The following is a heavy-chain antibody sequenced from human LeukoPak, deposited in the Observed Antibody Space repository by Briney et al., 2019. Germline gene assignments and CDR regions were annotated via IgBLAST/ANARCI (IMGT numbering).Heavy chain of an antibody. J-gene: IGHJ4*02. CDR3: AKATGHIVVVTAIFDY. CDR1: GFTFSGYG. Sequence: PGGSLRLSCTASGFTFSGYGMSWVRQAPGKGLEWVSSISSSGGSTHYADSVKGRFTISRDNSKNTLYLQMNTLRAEDTAVYYCAKATGHIVVVTAIFDYWGQGILVTVSS. CDR2: ISSSGGST. V-gene: IGHV3-23*01. D-gene: IGHD2-21*02.